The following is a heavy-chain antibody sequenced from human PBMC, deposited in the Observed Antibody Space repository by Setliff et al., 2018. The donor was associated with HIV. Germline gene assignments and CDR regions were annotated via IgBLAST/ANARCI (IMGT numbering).Heavy chain of an antibody. CDR1: GDSINTHY. D-gene: IGHD6-13*01. CDR3: ARDSVAAAVTGGMDV. J-gene: IGHJ6*02. Sequence: SETLSLTCTVSGDSINTHYWSWIRQPPGKGLEWIGYIYYSGSTNYNPSLKSRVTISVDTSKNQFSLKLSSVTAADTAVYYCARDSVAAAVTGGMDVWGQGTTVTVSS. CDR2: IYYSGST. V-gene: IGHV4-59*11.